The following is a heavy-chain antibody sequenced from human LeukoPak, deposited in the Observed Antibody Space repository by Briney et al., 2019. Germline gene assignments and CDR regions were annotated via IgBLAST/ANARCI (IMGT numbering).Heavy chain of an antibody. CDR2: INHSGST. D-gene: IGHD6-6*01. CDR3: ARGGRGSSSAYYFDY. CDR1: GGSISSYY. J-gene: IGHJ4*02. Sequence: SETLSLTCTVSGGSISSYYWSWIRQPPGKGLEWIGEINHSGSTNYNPSLKSRVTISVDTSKNQFSLKLSSVTAADTAVYYCARGGRGSSSAYYFDYWGQGTLVTVSS. V-gene: IGHV4-34*01.